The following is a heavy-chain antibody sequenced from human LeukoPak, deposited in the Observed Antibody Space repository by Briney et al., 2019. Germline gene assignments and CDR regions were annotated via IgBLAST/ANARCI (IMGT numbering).Heavy chain of an antibody. J-gene: IGHJ3*02. CDR3: ARGGYYDSSGYYVVFDI. Sequence: SVKVSCKASGGTFSSYAISWVRQAPGQGLEWMGGVIPIFGTANYAQKFQGRVTITTDESTSTAYMELSSLRSEDTAVYYCARGGYYDSSGYYVVFDIWGQGTMVTVSS. D-gene: IGHD3-22*01. CDR2: VIPIFGTA. CDR1: GGTFSSYA. V-gene: IGHV1-69*05.